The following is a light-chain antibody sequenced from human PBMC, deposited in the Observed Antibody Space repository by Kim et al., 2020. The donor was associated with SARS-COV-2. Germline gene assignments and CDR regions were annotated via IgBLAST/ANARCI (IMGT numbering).Light chain of an antibody. CDR3: QSYDSSNPVV. J-gene: IGLJ2*01. CDR1: SGSIASNY. CDR2: EDN. V-gene: IGLV6-57*03. Sequence: KPVTISGTRSSGSIASNYVQWYKQRPGSAPTTVIYEDNQRPSGVPDRFSGSIDSSSNSASLTISGLKTEDEADYYCQSYDSSNPVVFGGGTQLTVL.